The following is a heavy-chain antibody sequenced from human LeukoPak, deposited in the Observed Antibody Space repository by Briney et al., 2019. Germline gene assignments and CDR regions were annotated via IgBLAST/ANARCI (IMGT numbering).Heavy chain of an antibody. J-gene: IGHJ4*02. CDR3: ARDLWQRIFDY. V-gene: IGHV1-3*01. CDR2: INAGNGNT. CDR1: GYTFTSYA. Sequence: RASVKVSCKASGYTFTSYAMHWVRQAPGQRLEWMGWINAGNGNTKYSQKFQGRVTITRDTSASTAYMELSSLRSEDTALYYCARDLWQRIFDYWGQGTLVTVSS. D-gene: IGHD5-12*01.